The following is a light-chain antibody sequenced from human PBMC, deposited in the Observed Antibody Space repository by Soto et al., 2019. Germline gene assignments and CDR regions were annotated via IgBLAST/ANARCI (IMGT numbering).Light chain of an antibody. CDR1: QSVSSTS. V-gene: IGKV3-20*01. J-gene: IGKJ1*01. Sequence: ESVLTQSACALTISNGERATLSCRASQSVSSTSLAWYQQKPGQAPRLLISGASNRATGIPDRFSGSGSGTDFTLTISRLELEDFAVYYCQQYDGSPPWAFGLGTKVDIK. CDR2: GAS. CDR3: QQYDGSPPWA.